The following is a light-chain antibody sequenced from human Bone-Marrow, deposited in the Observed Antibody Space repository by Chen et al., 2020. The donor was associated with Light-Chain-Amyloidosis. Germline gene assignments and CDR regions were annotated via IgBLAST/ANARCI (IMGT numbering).Light chain of an antibody. CDR2: EDD. V-gene: IGLV6-57*01. CDR1: SGSIATNY. Sequence: NFMLTQPHSVSESPGKTVIISCTRSSGSIATNYVQGYQQRPGSSPTTVIYEDDQRPSGVPDRFSGSIDRSSNSASLTISGLKTEDEADYYCQSYQGSGQGVFGGGTKLTVL. CDR3: QSYQGSGQGV. J-gene: IGLJ3*02.